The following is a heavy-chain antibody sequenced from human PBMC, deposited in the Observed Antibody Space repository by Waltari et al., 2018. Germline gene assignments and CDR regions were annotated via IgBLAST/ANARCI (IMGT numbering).Heavy chain of an antibody. D-gene: IGHD3-22*01. CDR1: GGTFSSYA. Sequence: QVQLVQSGAEVKKPGSSVKVSCKASGGTFSSYAISWVRQAPGQGLEWMGGIIPNCGTANYAQKVQGRVTITADESTSTAYMELSSLRSEDTAVYYCARDNMYYYDSSGYPEGYWGQGTLVTVSS. CDR3: ARDNMYYYDSSGYPEGY. CDR2: IIPNCGTA. J-gene: IGHJ4*02. V-gene: IGHV1-69*13.